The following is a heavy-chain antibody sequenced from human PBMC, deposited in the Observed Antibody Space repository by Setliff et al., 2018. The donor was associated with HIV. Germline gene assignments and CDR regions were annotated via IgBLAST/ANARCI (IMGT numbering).Heavy chain of an antibody. V-gene: IGHV1-18*01. J-gene: IGHJ4*02. Sequence: ASVEVSCKASGYSFSSYGVSWVRQAPGQGLEWMGWISVYNGDTKYAQKLQNRVTMTTDTSTSTAYMELRSLRSDATAVYYCARDLFTVPSREGYDYWGQGTLVNVSS. CDR3: ARDLFTVPSREGYDY. CDR2: ISVYNGDT. CDR1: GYSFSSYG. D-gene: IGHD1-26*01.